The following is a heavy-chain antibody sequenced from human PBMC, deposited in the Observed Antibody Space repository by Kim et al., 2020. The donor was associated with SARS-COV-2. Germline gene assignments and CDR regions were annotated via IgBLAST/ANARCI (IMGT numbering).Heavy chain of an antibody. CDR3: ANPRQPDY. J-gene: IGHJ4*02. D-gene: IGHD6-13*01. V-gene: IGHV3-23*01. Sequence: ADSVRDRFTVSRDNSKNTLYRQMSSLRAEDTAIYYCANPRQPDYWGQGTLVTVSS.